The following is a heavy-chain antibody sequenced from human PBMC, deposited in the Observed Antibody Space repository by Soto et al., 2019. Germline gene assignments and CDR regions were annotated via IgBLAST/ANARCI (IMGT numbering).Heavy chain of an antibody. CDR3: AREVPSEDYYYYYGMDV. J-gene: IGHJ6*02. V-gene: IGHV3-7*03. CDR1: GFTFSSYW. Sequence: PGGSLRLSCAASGFTFSSYWMSWVRQAPGKGLEWVANIKQDGSEKYYVDSVKGRFTISGDNAKNSLYLQMNSLRSEDTAVYYCAREVPSEDYYYYYGMDVWGQGTTVTVSS. CDR2: IKQDGSEK. D-gene: IGHD1-1*01.